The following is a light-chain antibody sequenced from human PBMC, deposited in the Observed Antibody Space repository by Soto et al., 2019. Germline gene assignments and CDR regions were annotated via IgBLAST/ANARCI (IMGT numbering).Light chain of an antibody. CDR2: DVS. V-gene: IGLV2-11*01. CDR3: CSYAGSNTLA. CDR1: IRDIGGYNF. J-gene: IGLJ2*01. Sequence: SALTQPRSVSGSPGQSITISCSGTIRDIGGYNFISWYQQHPGAAPKIIIYDVSKRPSGVPDRFSGSTSGNTASLTISGLQAEDDAFYYCCSYAGSNTLAFGGGTQLTVL.